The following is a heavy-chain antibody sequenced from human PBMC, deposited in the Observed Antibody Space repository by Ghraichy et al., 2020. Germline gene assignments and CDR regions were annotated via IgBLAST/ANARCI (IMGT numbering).Heavy chain of an antibody. CDR2: IYYSGST. CDR3: ARDNGSDGSYAFDI. J-gene: IGHJ3*02. CDR1: GGSISSYY. Sequence: SETLSLTCTVSGGSISSYYWSWIRQPPGKGLEWIGYIYYSGSTNYNPSLKSRVTISVDTSKNQFSLKLSSVTAADTAVYYCARDNGSDGSYAFDIWGQGTMVTVSS. D-gene: IGHD1-26*01. V-gene: IGHV4-59*01.